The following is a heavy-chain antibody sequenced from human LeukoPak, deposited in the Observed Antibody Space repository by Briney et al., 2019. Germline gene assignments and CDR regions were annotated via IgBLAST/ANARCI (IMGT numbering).Heavy chain of an antibody. CDR3: ARAPYTSGWYRGDNDY. CDR2: ISGGSGTK. V-gene: IGHV3-48*01. Sequence: PGGPLRLSCAASGFTFSSYSMNWVRQAPGKGLEWVSYISGGSGTKYYADSVKGRFTISRDNAKNSLYLQMNSLRAEDTAVYYCARAPYTSGWYRGDNDYWGQGTLVTVSS. J-gene: IGHJ4*02. D-gene: IGHD6-19*01. CDR1: GFTFSSYS.